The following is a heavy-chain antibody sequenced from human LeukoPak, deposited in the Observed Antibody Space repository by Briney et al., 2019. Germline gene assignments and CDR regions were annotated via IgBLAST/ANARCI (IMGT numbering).Heavy chain of an antibody. CDR2: INPQSGDT. CDR1: GYTFTGHY. J-gene: IGHJ2*01. V-gene: IGHV1-2*02. CDR3: GVHWGSGYYFDL. D-gene: IGHD7-27*01. Sequence: ASVKVSCKASGYTFTGHYVHWVRQTPGQGFEWMGWINPQSGDTNYAQKFQGRVTMTRDTSIVTAYMELSRLTSDDTGVYYCGVHWGSGYYFDLWGRGIRVTVSS.